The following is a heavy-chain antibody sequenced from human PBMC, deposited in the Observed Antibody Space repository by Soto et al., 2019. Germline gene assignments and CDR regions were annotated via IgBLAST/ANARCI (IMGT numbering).Heavy chain of an antibody. V-gene: IGHV5-51*01. Sequence: PGESLKISCEASGYSFTSYWIGWVRQMPGKGLEWMGIIHPGDSDTNYSPSFQGHVTISADKSISTAYLQWSSLKASDTAMYYCARQEIAARTYYYYGMDVWGQGTTVTVSS. D-gene: IGHD6-6*01. CDR2: IHPGDSDT. CDR3: ARQEIAARTYYYYGMDV. CDR1: GYSFTSYW. J-gene: IGHJ6*02.